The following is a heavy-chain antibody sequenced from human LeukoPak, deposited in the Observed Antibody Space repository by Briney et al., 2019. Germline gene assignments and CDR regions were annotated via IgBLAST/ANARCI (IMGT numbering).Heavy chain of an antibody. Sequence: SETLSLTCTVSGGSISSGGYYWSWIRQHPGKGLEWIGYIYYSGSTYYNPSLKSRVTISVDTSKNQFSLKLSSVTAADTAVYYCARKNSHYFDYWGQGTLVTVSS. D-gene: IGHD2/OR15-2a*01. CDR1: GGSISSGGYY. J-gene: IGHJ4*02. CDR2: IYYSGST. V-gene: IGHV4-31*03. CDR3: ARKNSHYFDY.